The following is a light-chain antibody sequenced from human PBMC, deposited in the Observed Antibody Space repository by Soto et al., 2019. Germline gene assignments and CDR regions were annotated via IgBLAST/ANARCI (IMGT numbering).Light chain of an antibody. V-gene: IGKV1-12*01. CDR1: QGISSW. J-gene: IGKJ4*01. CDR3: QRDNSFPLA. CDR2: AAS. Sequence: DIQMTHSPSSVSASVGDRVTITCRASQGISSWLAWYQQKPGKAPNLLIYAASSLHSGVPSRFSGGGSGTDFNLTISSLQPEDSATYYCQRDNSFPLAFGGGTKVEIK.